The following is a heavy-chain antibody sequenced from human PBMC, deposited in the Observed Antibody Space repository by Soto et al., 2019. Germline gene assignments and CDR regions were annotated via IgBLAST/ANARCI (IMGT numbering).Heavy chain of an antibody. CDR3: TTELGYCSSTSCYPVAL. CDR1: GFTFSNAW. CDR2: IKSKTDGGTT. J-gene: IGHJ4*02. D-gene: IGHD2-2*01. V-gene: IGHV3-15*01. Sequence: PGGSLRLSCAASGFTFSNAWMSWVRQAPGKGLEWVGRIKSKTDGGTTDYAAPVKGRFTISRDDSKNTLYLQMNSLKTEDTAVYYCTTELGYCSSTSCYPVALWGQGTLATVSS.